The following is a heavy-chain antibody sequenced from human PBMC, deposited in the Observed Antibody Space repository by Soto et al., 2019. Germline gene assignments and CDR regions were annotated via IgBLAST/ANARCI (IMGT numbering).Heavy chain of an antibody. CDR1: GYSFTSYW. Sequence: PGESLKISCKGSGYSFTSYWIGWVRQMPGKGLEWMGIIYPGDSDTRYSPSFQGQVTISADKSISTAYLQWSSLKASDTAMYYCARSRRGAYSSGWYRTSRYSPCAIHVRGPATKVTLSS. V-gene: IGHV5-51*01. CDR2: IYPGDSDT. J-gene: IGHJ6*02. D-gene: IGHD6-19*01. CDR3: ARSRRGAYSSGWYRTSRYSPCAIHV.